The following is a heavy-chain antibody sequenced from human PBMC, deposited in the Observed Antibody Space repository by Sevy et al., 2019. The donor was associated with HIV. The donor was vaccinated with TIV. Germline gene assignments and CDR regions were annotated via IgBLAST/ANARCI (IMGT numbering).Heavy chain of an antibody. J-gene: IGHJ3*02. D-gene: IGHD3-10*01. Sequence: GGSLRLSCVASGFTFRNYVMNWVRQPPGKGLEWASVISDGGGTTYYADSVKGRFTISRDDSKSTLYLQMNSLRVEDTAVYFCAKRVAGALAALDIWGQGTMVTVSS. CDR3: AKRVAGALAALDI. V-gene: IGHV3-23*01. CDR2: ISDGGGTT. CDR1: GFTFRNYV.